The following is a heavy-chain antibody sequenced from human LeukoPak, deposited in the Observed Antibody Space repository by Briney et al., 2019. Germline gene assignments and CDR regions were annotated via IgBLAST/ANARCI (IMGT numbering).Heavy chain of an antibody. CDR3: ARDTPYYYGMDV. Sequence: GGSLRLSCAASGFTVSSNYMSWVRQAPGKGLEWVSVIYSGGSTYYADSVKGRFTISRDNAKNSLYLQMNSLRAEDTAVYYCARDTPYYYGMDVWGKGTTVTVSS. V-gene: IGHV3-66*01. CDR2: IYSGGST. J-gene: IGHJ6*04. CDR1: GFTVSSNY.